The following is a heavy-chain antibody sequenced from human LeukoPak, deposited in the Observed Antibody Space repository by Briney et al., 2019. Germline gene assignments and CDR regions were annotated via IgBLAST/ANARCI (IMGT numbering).Heavy chain of an antibody. D-gene: IGHD6-13*01. CDR3: AKEMEVAAAAADAFDI. CDR1: GFTFSSYG. J-gene: IGHJ3*02. V-gene: IGHV3-30*18. Sequence: PGGSLRLSCAASGFTFSSYGMHWVRQAPGKGLEWVAVISYDGSNKYYADSVKGRFTISRDNSKNTLYLQMNSLRAEDTAVYYCAKEMEVAAAAADAFDIWGQGTMVTVSS. CDR2: ISYDGSNK.